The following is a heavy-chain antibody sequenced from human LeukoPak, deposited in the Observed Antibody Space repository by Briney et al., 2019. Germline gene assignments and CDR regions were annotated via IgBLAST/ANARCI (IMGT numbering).Heavy chain of an antibody. J-gene: IGHJ4*02. CDR2: ISSYGSTV. CDR3: ASQSGWYVY. D-gene: IGHD6-19*01. Sequence: GGSLRLSCSASGFTFSSYSMNWVRQAPGKGLEWVSYISSYGSTVYYADSVKGRFTISRDNAKNSLYLQMTSLRAEDTAVYYCASQSGWYVYWGQGTLVTVSS. CDR1: GFTFSSYS. V-gene: IGHV3-48*04.